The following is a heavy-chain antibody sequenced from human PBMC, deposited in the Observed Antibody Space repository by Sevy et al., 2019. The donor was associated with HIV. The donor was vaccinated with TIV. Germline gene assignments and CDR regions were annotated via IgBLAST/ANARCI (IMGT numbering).Heavy chain of an antibody. CDR3: ALERLSSAVAEYFHN. V-gene: IGHV3-30-3*01. J-gene: IGHJ1*01. Sequence: GSLRLSCAASGFTFNFFSMHWVRQAPGKGLEWVATISFDGSNEHYADSVKGRFTISRDNSKNSLFLQMNSLRADDSAVYYCALERLSSAVAEYFHNWGQGTLVTVSS. D-gene: IGHD1-1*01. CDR2: ISFDGSNE. CDR1: GFTFNFFS.